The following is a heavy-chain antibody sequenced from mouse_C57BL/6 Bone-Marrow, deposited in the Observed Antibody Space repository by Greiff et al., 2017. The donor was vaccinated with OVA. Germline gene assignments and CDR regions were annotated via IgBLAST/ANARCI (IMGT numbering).Heavy chain of an antibody. CDR1: GFNITDDY. D-gene: IGHD2-10*01. CDR3: TTEAYYFDY. V-gene: IGHV14-4*01. CDR2: IDPENGDT. J-gene: IGHJ2*03. Sequence: VQLQQSGAELVRPGASVKLSCTASGFNITDDYMHWVKQRPEQGLEWIGWIDPENGDTEYASKFQGKAPLTAATSSNTAYLQLSSLTSEDAAVYYCTTEAYYFDYWGQGTGPTVTS.